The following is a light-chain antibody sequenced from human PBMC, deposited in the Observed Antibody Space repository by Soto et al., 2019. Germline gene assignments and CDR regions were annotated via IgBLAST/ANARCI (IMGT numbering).Light chain of an antibody. J-gene: IGKJ5*01. CDR3: HKYGSSPIS. V-gene: IGKV3-20*01. CDR2: SAS. CDR1: QSVSGDY. Sequence: EVRLTQSRGTLSFSPGERATLSCTASQSVSGDYLAWYQQKPGQAPRLLIYSASLKPAGIPDRFSGSGSATDFTLTISRLEPEDFALFYCHKYGSSPISFGQGTRREIK.